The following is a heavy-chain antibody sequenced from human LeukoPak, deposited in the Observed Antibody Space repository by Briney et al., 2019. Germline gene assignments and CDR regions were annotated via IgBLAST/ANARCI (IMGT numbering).Heavy chain of an antibody. CDR3: ARDVGFGSGSLYYYYGMDV. CDR1: GFTFSSYA. V-gene: IGHV3-30-3*01. Sequence: GGSLRLSCAASGFTFSSYAMHWVRQAPGKGLEWVAVISYDGSNKYYADSVKGRFTISRDNSKNTLYLQMNSLRAEDTAVYYCARDVGFGSGSLYYYYGMDVWGQGTTVTVSS. D-gene: IGHD3-10*01. CDR2: ISYDGSNK. J-gene: IGHJ6*02.